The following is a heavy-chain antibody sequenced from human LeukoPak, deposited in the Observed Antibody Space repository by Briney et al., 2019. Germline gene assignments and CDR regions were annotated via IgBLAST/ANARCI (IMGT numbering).Heavy chain of an antibody. CDR2: ITTYNGYT. J-gene: IGHJ4*02. CDR3: ARGYDYGDYVGDFDY. CDR1: GYTFTSYP. V-gene: IGHV1-18*01. Sequence: ASVKVSCKASGYTFTSYPISWVRQAPGQGLEWMGWITTYNGYTKYAQKFQDRVTMTTDTPTTTAYMDLRGLRSDDTAVYYCARGYDYGDYVGDFDYWGQGTLVTVSS. D-gene: IGHD4-17*01.